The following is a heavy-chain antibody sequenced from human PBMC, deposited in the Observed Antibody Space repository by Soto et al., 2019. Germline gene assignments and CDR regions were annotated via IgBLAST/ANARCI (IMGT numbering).Heavy chain of an antibody. Sequence: SETLSLTCTVSGGSISSGDYYWSWIRQPPGKGLEWIGYIYYSGSTYYNPSLKSRVTISVDTSKNQFSLKLSSVTAADTAVYYCARAGPGYWFDPWGQGTLVTVSS. CDR3: ARAGPGYWFDP. CDR2: IYYSGST. J-gene: IGHJ5*02. V-gene: IGHV4-30-4*01. CDR1: GGSISSGDYY.